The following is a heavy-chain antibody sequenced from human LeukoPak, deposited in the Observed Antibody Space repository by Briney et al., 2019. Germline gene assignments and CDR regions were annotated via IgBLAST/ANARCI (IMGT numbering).Heavy chain of an antibody. J-gene: IGHJ4*02. D-gene: IGHD2-8*01. Sequence: AASVKVSCTASGYTFTGYFMHWVRRAPGQGLEWMGWINRNSGGPNYAQKFQGRVTMTRDTSISTAYMDLSGLRSDDTAVYYCARSRGYSTNGVCYREFDYWGQGTLVTVSS. CDR1: GYTFTGYF. CDR2: INRNSGGP. CDR3: ARSRGYSTNGVCYREFDY. V-gene: IGHV1-2*02.